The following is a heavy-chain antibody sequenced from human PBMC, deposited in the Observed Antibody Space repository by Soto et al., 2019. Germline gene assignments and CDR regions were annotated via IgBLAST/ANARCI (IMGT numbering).Heavy chain of an antibody. V-gene: IGHV4-30-4*01. CDR3: ASAHATVVSAIDFDY. J-gene: IGHJ4*02. Sequence: PSETLSLTCTVSGGSISSGDYYWSWIRQPPGKGLEWIGYIYYSGSTYYNPSLKSRVTISVDTSKNQFSLKLSSVTATDTAVYYCASAHATVVSAIDFDYWRQRSRVTV. CDR2: IYYSGST. D-gene: IGHD4-17*01. CDR1: GGSISSGDYY.